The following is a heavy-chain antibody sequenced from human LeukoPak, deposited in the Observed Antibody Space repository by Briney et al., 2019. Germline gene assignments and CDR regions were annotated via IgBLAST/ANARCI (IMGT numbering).Heavy chain of an antibody. CDR2: IYSDGTT. CDR1: GFTASSSY. CDR3: ARTGNYYATDY. V-gene: IGHV3-66*01. J-gene: IGHJ4*02. D-gene: IGHD1-26*01. Sequence: GGSLRLSCAASGFTASSSYLSWVRQAPGKGLEWVSVIYSDGTTYYADSVKGRFTISRDNSKNTLYLQINSLRAEDTAVYYCARTGNYYATDYWGQGTLVTVSS.